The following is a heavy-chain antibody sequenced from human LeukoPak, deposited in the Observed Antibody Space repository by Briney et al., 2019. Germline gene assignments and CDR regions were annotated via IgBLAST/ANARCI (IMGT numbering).Heavy chain of an antibody. CDR2: IIPILGIA. J-gene: IGHJ5*02. CDR3: ARRIAARPGYSWFDP. CDR1: GGTFSSYA. V-gene: IGHV1-69*10. D-gene: IGHD6-6*01. Sequence: SVKVSCKASGGTFSSYAIGWVRQAPGQGLEWMGGIIPILGIANYAQKFQGRVTITADKSTSTAYMELSSLRSEDTAVYYCARRIAARPGYSWFDPWGQGTLVTVSS.